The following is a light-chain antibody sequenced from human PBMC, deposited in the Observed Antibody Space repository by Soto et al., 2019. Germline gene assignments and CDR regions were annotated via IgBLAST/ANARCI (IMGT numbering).Light chain of an antibody. V-gene: IGKV3-20*01. CDR2: GTS. Sequence: EIVLTQSPGTLSLSPGERATLSCRASQSVSSSYLAWYQQKPGQAPRLLIYGTSSRATGIPDRFSGSGSGTDFTLTISRLEPEDVAVYYCQQYGSSPLYTFGQGTKLGIK. CDR3: QQYGSSPLYT. J-gene: IGKJ2*01. CDR1: QSVSSSY.